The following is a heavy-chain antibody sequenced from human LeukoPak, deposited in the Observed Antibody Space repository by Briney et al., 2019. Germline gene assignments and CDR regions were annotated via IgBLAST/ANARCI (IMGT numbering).Heavy chain of an antibody. CDR1: GFTFSSYW. D-gene: IGHD5-12*01. V-gene: IGHV3-7*01. Sequence: GGSLRLSCAASGFTFSSYWMSWVRQAPGKGLEWVANIKQDGSEKYYVDSVKGRFTISRDNAKNSLYLQMNSLRAEDTAVYYCARGPPRGYSGYSSYWGQGTLVTVSS. CDR2: IKQDGSEK. CDR3: ARGPPRGYSGYSSY. J-gene: IGHJ4*02.